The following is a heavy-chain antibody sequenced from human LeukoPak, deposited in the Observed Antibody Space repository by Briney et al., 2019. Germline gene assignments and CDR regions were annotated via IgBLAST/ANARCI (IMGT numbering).Heavy chain of an antibody. V-gene: IGHV3-7*04. CDR2: INQDGSAK. J-gene: IGHJ6*02. CDR1: GFTFSNYW. Sequence: GGSLRLSCAASGFTFSNYWMSWVRQAPGQGLEWVANINQDGSAKYYVDSVKGRFTISRDNAKNSLYLKMNSLRAEDPAVYYCARGMDVWGQGTTVTVSS. CDR3: ARGMDV.